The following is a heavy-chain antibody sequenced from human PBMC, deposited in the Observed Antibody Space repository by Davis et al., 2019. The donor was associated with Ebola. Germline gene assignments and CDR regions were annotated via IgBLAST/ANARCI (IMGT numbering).Heavy chain of an antibody. D-gene: IGHD3-10*01. CDR2: MNPNSGNT. Sequence: ASVKVSCKASGYTFTSYDINWVRQATGHGLEWMGWMNPNSGNTGYAQQFQGRVTMTTDTSTSTAYMELSSLRSEDTAVYYCARDFEDYGSGYWGQGTLVTVSS. V-gene: IGHV1-8*01. CDR1: GYTFTSYD. J-gene: IGHJ4*02. CDR3: ARDFEDYGSGY.